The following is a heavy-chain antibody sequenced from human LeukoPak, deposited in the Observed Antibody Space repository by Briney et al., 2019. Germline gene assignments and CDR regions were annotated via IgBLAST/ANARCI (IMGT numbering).Heavy chain of an antibody. CDR2: ISGSGGST. CDR3: AKDNRRHYTSGPNPDSLH. CDR1: GFTFSSYA. D-gene: IGHD6-19*01. J-gene: IGHJ4*02. Sequence: GGSLRLSCAASGFTFSSYAMSWVRQAPGKGLEWVSAISGSGGSTHYADSVKGRFTISRDNAKNSLYLQMNSLRVEDTAFYYCAKDNRRHYTSGPNPDSLHWGQGALVTVSS. V-gene: IGHV3-23*01.